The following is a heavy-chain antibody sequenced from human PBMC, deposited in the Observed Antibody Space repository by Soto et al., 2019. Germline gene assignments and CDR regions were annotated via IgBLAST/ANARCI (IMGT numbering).Heavy chain of an antibody. V-gene: IGHV1-18*01. CDR1: GYTFPSDQ. J-gene: IGHJ4*02. Sequence: QVQLVQSGAEVKKPGASVKVSCKASGYTFPSDQITWVRQAPGQGLEWMGWISAYNGNTNYAQKLQGRVTMTTDTSTSTAHMELRSLRSDDTTVYYCARDSPPSREWGQGTLVSVSS. CDR3: ARDSPPSRE. CDR2: ISAYNGNT.